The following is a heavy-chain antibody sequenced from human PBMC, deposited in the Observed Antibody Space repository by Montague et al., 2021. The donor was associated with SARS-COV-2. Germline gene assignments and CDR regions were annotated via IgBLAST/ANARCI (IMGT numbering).Heavy chain of an antibody. V-gene: IGHV4-59*08. CDR3: ARRRERWSDAFDI. Sequence: SETLSLTCTVSGGSISSYYWSWIRQPPGKGLEWIGYIYYSRSTNYNPSLKSRVTISVDTSKNQFSLKVRSVTAADTAAYYCARRRERWSDAFDIWGQGTMVTVSS. J-gene: IGHJ3*02. CDR1: GGSISSYY. D-gene: IGHD2-15*01. CDR2: IYYSRST.